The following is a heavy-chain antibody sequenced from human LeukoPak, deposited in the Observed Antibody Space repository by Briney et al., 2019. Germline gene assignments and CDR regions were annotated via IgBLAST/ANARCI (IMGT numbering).Heavy chain of an antibody. CDR2: ISSRSTYI. V-gene: IGHV3-21*01. D-gene: IGHD3-16*01. CDR1: GFTFGNYS. J-gene: IGHJ6*04. CDR3: AKSTRAVMAMMDV. Sequence: KPGGSLRLSCAASGFTFGNYSMNWVRQAPGKGLEWVSSISSRSTYIYHADSVKGRFTISRDNAKNSLFLQMNSLRAEDTAVYFCAKSTRAVMAMMDVWGKGTTVTVSS.